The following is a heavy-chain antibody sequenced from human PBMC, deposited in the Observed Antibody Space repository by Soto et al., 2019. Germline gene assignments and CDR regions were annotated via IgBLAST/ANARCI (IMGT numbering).Heavy chain of an antibody. CDR3: ARDEEYGSWSRRNYYYGMDV. J-gene: IGHJ6*02. CDR2: IIPIFGTA. D-gene: IGHD3-10*01. V-gene: IGHV1-69*01. Sequence: QVQLVQSGAEVKKPGSSVKVSCKASGGTFSSYAISWVRQAPGQGLEWMGGIIPIFGTANYAQKFQGRVTITADESTSTAYMELSSLRSEDTAVYYCARDEEYGSWSRRNYYYGMDVWGQGTTVTVSS. CDR1: GGTFSSYA.